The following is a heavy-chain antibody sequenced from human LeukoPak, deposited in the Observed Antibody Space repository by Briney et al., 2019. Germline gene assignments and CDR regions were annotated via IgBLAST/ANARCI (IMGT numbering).Heavy chain of an antibody. CDR3: ARDHRPEIQYYYMDV. J-gene: IGHJ6*03. CDR1: GFSLSNYG. D-gene: IGHD1-14*01. Sequence: GGSLRLSCAASGFSLSNYGMHWVRQAPGKGLEWVAALLYDGNTKHYADSVKGRFTISRDISKNTFYLQMSSLTAEDTAVYYCARDHRPEIQYYYMDVWGKGTTVAVSS. V-gene: IGHV3-33*01. CDR2: LLYDGNTK.